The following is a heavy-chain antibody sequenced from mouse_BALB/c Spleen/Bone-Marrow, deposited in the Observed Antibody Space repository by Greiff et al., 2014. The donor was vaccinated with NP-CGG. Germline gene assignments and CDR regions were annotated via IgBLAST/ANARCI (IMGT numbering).Heavy chain of an antibody. V-gene: IGHV14-3*02. CDR3: AREGYGNYVWYV. J-gene: IGHJ1*01. CDR2: IDPANGNT. D-gene: IGHD2-10*02. CDR1: GFNIKDTY. Sequence: EVQLQQSGAELVKPGASVKLSCIASGFNIKDTYMHWVKQRPEQGLEWIGNIDPANGNTKYDPKFQGKATITADTSSNTAYLQLSSLTSEDTAVYYCAREGYGNYVWYVWGAGTTVTVSS.